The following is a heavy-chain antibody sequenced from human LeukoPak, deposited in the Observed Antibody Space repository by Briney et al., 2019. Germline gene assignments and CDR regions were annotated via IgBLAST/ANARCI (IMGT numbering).Heavy chain of an antibody. CDR3: ARAPYGNDAFDI. V-gene: IGHV1-8*01. Sequence: ASVRVSCKASGYTFTSYDINWVRQATGQGLEWMGWMNPNSGNTSYAQKFQGRVTMTRNTSISTAYMELSSLRSEDTAVYYCARAPYGNDAFDIWGQGTMVTVSS. CDR2: MNPNSGNT. J-gene: IGHJ3*02. D-gene: IGHD3-16*01. CDR1: GYTFTSYD.